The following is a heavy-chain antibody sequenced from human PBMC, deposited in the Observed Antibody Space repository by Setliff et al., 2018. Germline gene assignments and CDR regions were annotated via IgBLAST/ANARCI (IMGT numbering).Heavy chain of an antibody. CDR3: AREGHNWNYVLPYFDY. CDR2: INQDGSEK. CDR1: GFSFSNYW. Sequence: GESLKISCAASGFSFSNYWMSWVRQAPGKGLEWVANINQDGSEKYFVGSVKGRFTISRDNAKNSLYLQMNSLRAEDTAVYYCAREGHNWNYVLPYFDYWGQGTLVTVSS. D-gene: IGHD1-7*01. V-gene: IGHV3-7*01. J-gene: IGHJ4*02.